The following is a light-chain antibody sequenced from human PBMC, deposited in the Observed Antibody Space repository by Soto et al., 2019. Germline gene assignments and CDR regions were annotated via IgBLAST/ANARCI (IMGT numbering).Light chain of an antibody. CDR2: APS. J-gene: IGKJ1*01. CDR3: QQYDSYPRT. CDR1: QGISSY. Sequence: AIRMTQSPSSFSASTGDGVTITCRASQGISSYLAWYQQKPGKAPKLLIYAPSPLQSGVPSRFSGSGSGTDFTLTISCLQSKDFATYYFQQYDSYPRTFGQGTTVEIK. V-gene: IGKV1-8*01.